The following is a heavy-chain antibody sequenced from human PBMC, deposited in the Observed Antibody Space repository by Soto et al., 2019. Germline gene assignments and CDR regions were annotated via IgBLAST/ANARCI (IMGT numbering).Heavy chain of an antibody. CDR3: MGTYGDYWSNWDGS. V-gene: IGHV3-7*01. Sequence: EVQLVESGGGLVQPGGSLRLSCTTSGFTFTDHWMSWVRQAPGKGLEWVAIIKQDGSEGYYWDSVKGRFTISRDNGRTSLYRQMSGLRDEDTAMYYCMGTYGDYWSNWDGSWVQGTLVNVSS. CDR2: IKQDGSEG. J-gene: IGHJ4*02. D-gene: IGHD3-3*01. CDR1: GFTFTDHW.